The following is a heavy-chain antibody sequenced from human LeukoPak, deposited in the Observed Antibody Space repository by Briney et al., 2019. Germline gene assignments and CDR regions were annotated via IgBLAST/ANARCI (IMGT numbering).Heavy chain of an antibody. CDR1: GASISSYY. CDR2: IYNSGST. J-gene: IGHJ4*02. CDR3: ARSGRYYESSGYYYVAY. V-gene: IGHV4-59*08. D-gene: IGHD3-22*01. Sequence: SETLSLTCTVSGASISSYYLSWIRQPPGKGLEWIGYIYNSGSTNYNPSLKSRVTISVDTSKNQFSLKLSSVTAADTAVYYCARSGRYYESSGYYYVAYWGQGTLVTVSS.